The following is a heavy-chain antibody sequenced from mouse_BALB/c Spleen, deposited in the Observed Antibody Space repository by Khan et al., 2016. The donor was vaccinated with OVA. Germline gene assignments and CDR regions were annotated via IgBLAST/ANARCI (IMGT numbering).Heavy chain of an antibody. Sequence: QVQLQQPGAELARPGASVKMSCKASGYTFTSYSMHWIKQRPGQGLDWIGNINPSNAYTNYNQKFKDKATLTADKSSSTAYMQLSSLTSEDSAVYYCARDFHYYGSRGALDYWGQGTSVTVSS. D-gene: IGHD1-1*01. V-gene: IGHV1-4*01. CDR3: ARDFHYYGSRGALDY. CDR1: GYTFTSYS. J-gene: IGHJ4*01. CDR2: INPSNAYT.